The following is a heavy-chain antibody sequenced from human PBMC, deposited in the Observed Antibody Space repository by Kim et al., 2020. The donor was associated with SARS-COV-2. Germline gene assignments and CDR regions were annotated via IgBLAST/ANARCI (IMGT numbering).Heavy chain of an antibody. Sequence: GGSLRLSCAASGFTFSSYGMHWVRQAPGKGLEWVAVISYDGSNKYYADSVKGLFTISRDNSKNTLYLQMNSLRAEDTAVYYCAKDRGGYSYGPYFDYWGQGTLVTVSS. CDR1: GFTFSSYG. J-gene: IGHJ4*02. CDR2: ISYDGSNK. CDR3: AKDRGGYSYGPYFDY. V-gene: IGHV3-30*18. D-gene: IGHD5-18*01.